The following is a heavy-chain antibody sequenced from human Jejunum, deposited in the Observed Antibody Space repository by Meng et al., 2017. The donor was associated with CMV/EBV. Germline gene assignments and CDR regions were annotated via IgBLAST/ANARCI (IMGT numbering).Heavy chain of an antibody. V-gene: IGHV3-53*01. CDR2: IYSGGNT. CDR3: ANGPYSSNWQPIGGY. CDR1: GFTVSTHY. D-gene: IGHD6-13*01. J-gene: IGHJ4*02. Sequence: ASGFTVSTHYMSWVRQAPGMKLECVSIIYSGGNTYYSDSVKGRFISSRDNSKNTVYLQMNSLRVEDTAIYFCANGPYSSNWQPIGGYWGQGTLVTVSS.